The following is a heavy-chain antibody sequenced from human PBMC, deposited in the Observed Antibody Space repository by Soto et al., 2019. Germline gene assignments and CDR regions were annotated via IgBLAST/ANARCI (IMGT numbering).Heavy chain of an antibody. CDR1: GFTFSSYD. Sequence: GSLRLSCAASGFTFSSYDMHWVRQATGKGLEWVSAIGTAGDTYYPGSVKGRFTISRENAKNSLYLQMISLRAEDTAVYYCAKYLIAKNDVWEAFDMWGRGTKVTVSS. CDR2: IGTAGDT. V-gene: IGHV3-13*01. J-gene: IGHJ3*02. CDR3: AKYLIAKNDVWEAFDM. D-gene: IGHD2-8*01.